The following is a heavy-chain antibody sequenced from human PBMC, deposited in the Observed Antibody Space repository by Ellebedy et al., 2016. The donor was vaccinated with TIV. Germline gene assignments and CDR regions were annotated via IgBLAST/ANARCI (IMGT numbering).Heavy chain of an antibody. V-gene: IGHV3-7*01. J-gene: IGHJ4*02. Sequence: PGGSLRLSCAASGFTFSIYWMSWVRQAPGKGLECVANIKQDGSEKSYVDSVKGRFTISRDNAKNSLYLQMGSLRAEDTALYYCTRDQGWAVAGTTRFDCWGQGTLVTVSS. D-gene: IGHD6-19*01. CDR3: TRDQGWAVAGTTRFDC. CDR1: GFTFSIYW. CDR2: IKQDGSEK.